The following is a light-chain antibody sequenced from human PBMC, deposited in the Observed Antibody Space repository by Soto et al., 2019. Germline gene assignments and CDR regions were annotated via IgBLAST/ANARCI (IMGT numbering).Light chain of an antibody. CDR2: GAS. V-gene: IGKV3-20*01. CDR1: QSFSTNY. Sequence: EIELTQSPGTLSLSPGESATLSCRASQSFSTNYVAWYQHKAGQAPRLLIYGASTRATGIPDRFSGSGSWTDYTLTISRLEPEDFAVYYCQQYASSMVYTFGQGTKLEVK. J-gene: IGKJ2*01. CDR3: QQYASSMVYT.